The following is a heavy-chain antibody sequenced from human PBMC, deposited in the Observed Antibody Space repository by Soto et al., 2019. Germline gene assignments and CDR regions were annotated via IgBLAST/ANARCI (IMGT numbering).Heavy chain of an antibody. CDR3: ASSRNVDTALLDY. J-gene: IGHJ4*02. D-gene: IGHD5-18*01. V-gene: IGHV4-4*02. Sequence: SETLSLTCAVSGGSISSSNWWSWVRQPPGKGLEWIGEIYHSGSTNYNPSLKSRVTISVDKSKNQFSLKLSSVTAADTAAYYCASSRNVDTALLDYWGQGTLVTVSS. CDR2: IYHSGST. CDR1: GGSISSSNW.